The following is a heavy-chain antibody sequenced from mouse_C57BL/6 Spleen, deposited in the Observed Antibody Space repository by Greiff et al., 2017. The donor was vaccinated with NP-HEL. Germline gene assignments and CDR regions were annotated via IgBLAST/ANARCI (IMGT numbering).Heavy chain of an antibody. D-gene: IGHD1-1*01. Sequence: QVQLQQPGAELVKPGASVKLSCKASGYTFTSYWMQWVTQRPGQGLEWIGEIDPSDSYTNYNQKFKGKATLTVDTSSSTAYMQLSSLTSEDSAVYYCARNHSYGSSYWYFDVWGTGTTVTVSS. CDR3: ARNHSYGSSYWYFDV. J-gene: IGHJ1*03. CDR1: GYTFTSYW. CDR2: IDPSDSYT. V-gene: IGHV1-50*01.